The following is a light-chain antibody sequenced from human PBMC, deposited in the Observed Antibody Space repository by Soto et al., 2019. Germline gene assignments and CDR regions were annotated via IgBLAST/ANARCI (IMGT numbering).Light chain of an antibody. CDR1: SSDIRDSNY. J-gene: IGLJ2*01. V-gene: IGLV2-8*01. CDR3: GSKAGSDKHVV. Sequence: QSALSQPPSASGSPGQSVTISCSGISSDIRDSNYVSWYQQHPGKAPKLVVSEVTKRPSGVPDRFSGSRSGTTAFLTISGLQTEDEADYYCGSKAGSDKHVVFGGGNKLTVL. CDR2: EVT.